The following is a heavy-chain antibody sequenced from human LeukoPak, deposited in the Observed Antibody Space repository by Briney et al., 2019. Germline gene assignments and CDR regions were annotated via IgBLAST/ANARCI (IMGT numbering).Heavy chain of an antibody. CDR1: GYTFTSYY. Sequence: GASVKVSCKASGYTFTSYYMHWVRQAPGQGLEWMGIINPSGGRTSYAQKFQGRVTMTRDTSTSTVYMELSSLRSEDTAVYYCARAWDYYGSGSYIPSNWFDPWGQGTLVTVSS. CDR3: ARAWDYYGSGSYIPSNWFDP. V-gene: IGHV1-46*01. J-gene: IGHJ5*02. D-gene: IGHD3-10*01. CDR2: INPSGGRT.